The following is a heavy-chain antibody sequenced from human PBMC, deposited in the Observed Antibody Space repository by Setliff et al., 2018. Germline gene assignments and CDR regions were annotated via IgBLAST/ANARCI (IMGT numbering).Heavy chain of an antibody. CDR2: INRSGST. CDR3: ARGKVLYDYVWGSYRYEDYYYGMDV. CDR1: GGSFSGYY. Sequence: SETLSLTCAVYGGSFSGYYWSWIRQPPGKGLEWIGGINRSGSTNYNPSLKSRVTISVDTSKNQFSLKLSSVTAADTAVYYCARGKVLYDYVWGSYRYEDYYYGMDVWGQGTTVTVS. V-gene: IGHV4-34*01. J-gene: IGHJ6*02. D-gene: IGHD3-16*02.